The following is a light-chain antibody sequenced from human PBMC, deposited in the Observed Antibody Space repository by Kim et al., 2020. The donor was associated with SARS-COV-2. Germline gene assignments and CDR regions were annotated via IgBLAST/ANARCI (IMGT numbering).Light chain of an antibody. CDR1: SGSIASNY. CDR2: EDN. V-gene: IGLV6-57*04. J-gene: IGLJ3*02. CDR3: QSYDSSNRGV. Sequence: NFMLTQPHSVSESPGKTVTISCTRSSGSIASNYVQWYQQRPGSAPTTVIYEDNQRPSGVPDRFSGSIDNSSNSASLTISGLKTEDEADYYCQSYDSSNRGVFGGGTQLTV.